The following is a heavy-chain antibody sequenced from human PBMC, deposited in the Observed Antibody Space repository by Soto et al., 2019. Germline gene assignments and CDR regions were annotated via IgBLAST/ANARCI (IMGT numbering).Heavy chain of an antibody. J-gene: IGHJ5*01. CDR3: AKAAGLRYLDS. D-gene: IGHD2-15*01. V-gene: IGHV3-9*01. CDR2: ISWNSQSI. CDR1: GFTFDDYA. Sequence: EVQLVESGGGLVQPGTSLRLSCATSGFTFDDYAMHWVRQAPGKGLEWVSGISWNSQSIGYADSVKGRFTISRDYAKKSRFLHLSSLRPEDTAVYFCAKAAGLRYLDSWGQGTLVTVSS.